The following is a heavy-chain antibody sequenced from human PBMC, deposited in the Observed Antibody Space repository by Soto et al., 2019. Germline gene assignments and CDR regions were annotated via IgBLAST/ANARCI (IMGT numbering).Heavy chain of an antibody. CDR2: ISTSGTT. Sequence: AWEALSLTCTVSGASISSNFWTWIRQPAGKGLDWIGRISTSGTTNYNPSLKSRVTMSVDTSKNHFSLNLSSVTAADTAVYYCAREPGTDTPFDPRGKGRLLT. CDR3: AREPGTDTPFDP. CDR1: GASISSNF. D-gene: IGHD6-13*01. V-gene: IGHV4-4*07. J-gene: IGHJ5*02.